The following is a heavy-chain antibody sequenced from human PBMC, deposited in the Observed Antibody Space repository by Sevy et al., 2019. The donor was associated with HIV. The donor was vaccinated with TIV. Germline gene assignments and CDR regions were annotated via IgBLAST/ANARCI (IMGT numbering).Heavy chain of an antibody. CDR2: ISSSSTYI. CDR1: GFTFSSYS. CDR3: ARATYYYASGAFKDIDY. J-gene: IGHJ4*02. V-gene: IGHV3-21*03. Sequence: GGSLRLSCAASGFTFSSYSIYWVRQAPGKGLEWVSSISSSSTYIYYADSLKGRFTISRDDAKNSVFLQMNSLRAEDTAVYYCARATYYYASGAFKDIDYWGQGTLVTVSS. D-gene: IGHD3-10*01.